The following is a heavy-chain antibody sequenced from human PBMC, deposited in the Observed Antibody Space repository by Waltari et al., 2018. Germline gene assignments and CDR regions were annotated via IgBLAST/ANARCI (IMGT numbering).Heavy chain of an antibody. CDR2: ISYSGNT. D-gene: IGHD3-22*01. V-gene: IGHV4-31*03. J-gene: IGHJ4*02. CDR3: ARDYYDTLGYYALDS. Sequence: QAQLQESGPGLVKPSQTPSRTCSVSCVSISSDGSYWSWLRQLPGAGLEWIGYISYSGNTHYTPSLRSRVTISVSTSKNQFSLKLSSVTAADTALYYCARDYYDTLGYYALDSWGQGTLVTVSS. CDR1: CVSISSDGSY.